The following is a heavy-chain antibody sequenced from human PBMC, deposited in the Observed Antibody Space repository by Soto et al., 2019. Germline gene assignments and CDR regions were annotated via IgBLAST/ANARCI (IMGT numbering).Heavy chain of an antibody. CDR3: ARLGRGYYDTSGYPYY. D-gene: IGHD3-22*01. J-gene: IGHJ4*02. Sequence: PGESLKISCKGSGYSFTSNWIGWVRQMPGKGLEWMGIIYPGDSDTRYSPSFQGQVTISADKSISTTYLQWSSLQASDTAMYYCARLGRGYYDTSGYPYYWGQGTLVTVSS. CDR2: IYPGDSDT. V-gene: IGHV5-51*01. CDR1: GYSFTSNW.